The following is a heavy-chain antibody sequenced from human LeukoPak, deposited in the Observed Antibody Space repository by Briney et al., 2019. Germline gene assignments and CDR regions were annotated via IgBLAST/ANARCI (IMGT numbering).Heavy chain of an antibody. D-gene: IGHD4-17*01. CDR3: AREEPRYGDSYSPDAFDI. CDR2: ISYDGSNK. CDR1: GFTFSSYA. V-gene: IGHV3-30-3*01. Sequence: GGSLRLSCAASGFTFSSYAMHGVRQAPAKGLEWVAVISYDGSNKYYADSVKGRFTISRDNSKNTLYLQMNSLRAEDTAVYYCAREEPRYGDSYSPDAFDIWGQGTMVTVSS. J-gene: IGHJ3*02.